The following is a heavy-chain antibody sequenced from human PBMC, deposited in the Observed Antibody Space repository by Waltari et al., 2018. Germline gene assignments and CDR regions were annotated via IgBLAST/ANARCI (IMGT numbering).Heavy chain of an antibody. D-gene: IGHD6-13*01. CDR3: ARVNGRYSSSGWPYYFDY. J-gene: IGHJ4*02. Sequence: EVQLVESGGGLVQPGGSLRLSCAASGFTLSSYSMTWVRQAPGKGLEWVSYISSSSSTIYYADSVKGRFTISRDNAKNSLYLQMNSLRAEDTAVYYCARVNGRYSSSGWPYYFDYWGQGTLVTVSS. CDR1: GFTLSSYS. V-gene: IGHV3-48*04. CDR2: ISSSSSTI.